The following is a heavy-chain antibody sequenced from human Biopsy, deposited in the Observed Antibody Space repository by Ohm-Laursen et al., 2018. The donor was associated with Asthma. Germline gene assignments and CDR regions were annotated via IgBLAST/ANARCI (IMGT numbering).Heavy chain of an antibody. V-gene: IGHV1-69*13. D-gene: IGHD3-16*01. CDR1: GGTFRTYA. CDR2: IIPMYGVP. J-gene: IGHJ6*02. CDR3: ARVDAIMISGDFYFYSGFDL. Sequence: SVKVSCKASGGTFRTYAFNWVRQAPGQGLEWMGGIIPMYGVPKVAQKFQGRVTITADESTSTAYMEMSSLRSEDTAVYYCARVDAIMISGDFYFYSGFDLWGQGTTVRLSS.